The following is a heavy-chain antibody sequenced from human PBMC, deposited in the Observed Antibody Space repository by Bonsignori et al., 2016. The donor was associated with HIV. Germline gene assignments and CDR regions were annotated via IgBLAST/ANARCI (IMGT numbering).Heavy chain of an antibody. D-gene: IGHD5-24*01. J-gene: IGHJ5*02. V-gene: IGHV1-69-2*01. Sequence: WVRQAPGQGLEWMGLVHHEDGEKIYAERFQGRVTITADTSTDTVYMELNSLRSEDTALYYCAADPGYNYNHWGQGTLVTVSS. CDR3: AADPGYNYNH. CDR2: VHHEDGEK.